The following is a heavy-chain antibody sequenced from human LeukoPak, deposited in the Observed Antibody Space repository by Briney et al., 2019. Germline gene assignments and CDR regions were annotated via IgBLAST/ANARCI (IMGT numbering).Heavy chain of an antibody. CDR2: ISYSGIT. D-gene: IGHD3-16*01. Sequence: ASETLSLTSTVSGGSISGYYWSWIRQSPGKGLEWIGGISYSGITKYNPSLQSRVTISVDTSKNKFSLNLSSVTAADTALYYCARDFDAWNAYDVWGQGTMVIVSS. CDR1: GGSISGYY. CDR3: ARDFDAWNAYDV. J-gene: IGHJ3*01. V-gene: IGHV4-59*01.